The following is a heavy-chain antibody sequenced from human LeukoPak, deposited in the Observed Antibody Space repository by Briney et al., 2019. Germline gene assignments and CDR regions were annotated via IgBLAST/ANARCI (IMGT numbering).Heavy chain of an antibody. V-gene: IGHV3-23*01. CDR1: GFTFSTYA. Sequence: PGGSLRLSCAASGFTFSTYAMSWVRQAPGKGLEWVSVVSGSGSATYYADSVKGRFTLSRDNSKNTLYLQMNSLRAEDTAVYYCAKRSRELLTWGQGTLVTVSS. J-gene: IGHJ5*02. CDR2: VSGSGSAT. D-gene: IGHD1-26*01. CDR3: AKRSRELLT.